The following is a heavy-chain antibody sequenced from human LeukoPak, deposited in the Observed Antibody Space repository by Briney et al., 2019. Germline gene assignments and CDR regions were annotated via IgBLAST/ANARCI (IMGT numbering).Heavy chain of an antibody. V-gene: IGHV4-31*03. D-gene: IGHD5-18*01. Sequence: SQTLSLTCTVSGGYISSGGYYWSWIRQHPGKGLEWIGYIYYSGSTYYNPSLKSRVTISVDTSKNQFSLKLSSVTAADTAVYYCEGTAEGQYSIFDYWGQGTLVTVSS. CDR2: IYYSGST. J-gene: IGHJ4*02. CDR3: EGTAEGQYSIFDY. CDR1: GGYISSGGYY.